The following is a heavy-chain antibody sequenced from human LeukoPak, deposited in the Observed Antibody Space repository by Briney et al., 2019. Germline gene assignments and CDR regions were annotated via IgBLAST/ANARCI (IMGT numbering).Heavy chain of an antibody. D-gene: IGHD6-6*01. CDR1: GFTVNNNY. CDR2: IYGDGTT. Sequence: GGSLRLSCAVSGFTVNNNYMTWVRQAPGKGLEWVSLIYGDGTTDYADSVKGRFTISRDNSKNTLYLQMNSLRAEDTAVYYCARSRPGFDPWGQGTLVTVSS. V-gene: IGHV3-53*01. J-gene: IGHJ5*02. CDR3: ARSRPGFDP.